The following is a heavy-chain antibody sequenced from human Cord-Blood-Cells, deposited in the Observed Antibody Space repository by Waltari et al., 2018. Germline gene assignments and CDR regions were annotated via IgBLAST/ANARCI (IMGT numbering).Heavy chain of an antibody. CDR2: IYYSGST. Sequence: QVQLQESGPGLVKPSETLSLTCTVSGGAIISYYWSWIRQPPGKGLEWIGYIYYSGSTNSNPALKRRVTISVDTSKNQFSLKLSSGTAADTAVYYWAGVVGGGDCYFDSWGQGTLVTVSS. CDR3: AGVVGGGDCYFDS. V-gene: IGHV4-59*01. CDR1: GGAIISYY. D-gene: IGHD2-21*01. J-gene: IGHJ4*02.